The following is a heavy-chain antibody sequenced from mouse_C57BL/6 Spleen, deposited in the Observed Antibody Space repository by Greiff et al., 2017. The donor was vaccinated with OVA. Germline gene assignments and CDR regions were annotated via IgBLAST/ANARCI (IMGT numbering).Heavy chain of an antibody. J-gene: IGHJ4*01. Sequence: VQLQQSGAELVRPGASVKLSCTASGFNIKDDYMHWVKQRPEQGLEWIGWIDPENGATEYASKFQGKATITADTSSNTAYLQLSSLTSEDTAVYYCTTDSNYDYYAMDYWGQGTSVTVSS. CDR3: TTDSNYDYYAMDY. V-gene: IGHV14-4*01. D-gene: IGHD2-5*01. CDR1: GFNIKDDY. CDR2: IDPENGAT.